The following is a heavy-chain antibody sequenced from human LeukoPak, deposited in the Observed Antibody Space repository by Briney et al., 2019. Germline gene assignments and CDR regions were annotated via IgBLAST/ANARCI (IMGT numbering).Heavy chain of an antibody. J-gene: IGHJ4*02. Sequence: GGSLRLSCAASGFTFSSYGMHWVRQAPGKGLEWVAVISYDGSNKYYADSVKGRFTISRDNSKNTLYLQMNSLRAEDTAVYYCARVSHSGWYDYFDYWGQGTLVTVSS. CDR1: GFTFSSYG. D-gene: IGHD6-19*01. V-gene: IGHV3-30*19. CDR3: ARVSHSGWYDYFDY. CDR2: ISYDGSNK.